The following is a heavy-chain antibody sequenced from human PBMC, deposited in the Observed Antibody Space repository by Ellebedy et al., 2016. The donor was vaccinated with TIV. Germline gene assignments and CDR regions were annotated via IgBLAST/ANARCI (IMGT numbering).Heavy chain of an antibody. J-gene: IGHJ4*02. Sequence: AASVKVSCKASGYTFTTYYIHWVRQAPGQGFEWMGIINPSGGSTSYAQNFQDRITLTRDSSTTTVYMELSSLTSEDTAVYYCARVSNIAVAAADLWGQGTLVTVSS. CDR3: ARVSNIAVAAADL. D-gene: IGHD6-19*01. CDR2: INPSGGST. V-gene: IGHV1-46*01. CDR1: GYTFTTYY.